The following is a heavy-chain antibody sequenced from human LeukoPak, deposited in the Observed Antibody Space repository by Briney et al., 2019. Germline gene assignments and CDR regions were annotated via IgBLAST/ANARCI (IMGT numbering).Heavy chain of an antibody. CDR2: ITPTSGVT. J-gene: IGHJ3*02. Sequence: GASVKVSCKSSGYTFTGYYMHWVRQAPGQGVEWMVLITPTSGVTTYAQKFLGRLTMPGHTSISTAYMELSRLRSDDTAVYYCARGKRSTDAFDIWGQGTMVTVSS. CDR3: ARGKRSTDAFDI. V-gene: IGHV1-2*02. CDR1: GYTFTGYY.